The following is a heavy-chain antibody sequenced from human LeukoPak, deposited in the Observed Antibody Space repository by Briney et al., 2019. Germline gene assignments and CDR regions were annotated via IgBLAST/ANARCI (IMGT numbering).Heavy chain of an antibody. J-gene: IGHJ5*02. Sequence: GGSLRLSCAASGLTGSHNYVNWVRQAPGKGLEWVSAIHTSGDTCYADSVKGRFTISRDTSKNTLYLQINSLRVEDTAVYYCIVFGDSNHWGQGTLVTVSS. CDR3: IVFGDSNH. V-gene: IGHV3-53*01. CDR1: GLTGSHNY. D-gene: IGHD4-17*01. CDR2: IHTSGDT.